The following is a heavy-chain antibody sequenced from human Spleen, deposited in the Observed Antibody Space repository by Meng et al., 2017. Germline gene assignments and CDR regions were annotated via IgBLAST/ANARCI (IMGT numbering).Heavy chain of an antibody. Sequence: SETLSLTCTVSGGSISSYYWSWIRQPPGKGLEWIGTLDYSGTTYYNPSLKSRVTISVDTSKNQFSLKLSSVTAADTAVYYCAREGYSSGWSNPYWYFDLWGRGTLVTVSS. CDR3: AREGYSSGWSNPYWYFDL. D-gene: IGHD6-19*01. V-gene: IGHV4-59*12. CDR1: GGSISSYY. CDR2: LDYSGTT. J-gene: IGHJ2*01.